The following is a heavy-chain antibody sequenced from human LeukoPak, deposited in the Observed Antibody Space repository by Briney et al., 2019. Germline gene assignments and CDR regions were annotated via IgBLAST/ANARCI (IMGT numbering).Heavy chain of an antibody. CDR3: AKGIGEVLRYFDWLLIDY. V-gene: IGHV3-30*02. D-gene: IGHD3-9*01. J-gene: IGHJ4*02. CDR1: GFTFSSVA. CDR2: IRYDGSNK. Sequence: PGGSLRLSCAASGFTFSSVAMHWVRQAPGKGLEWVAFIRYDGSNKYYADSVKGRFTISRDNSKNTLYLQMNSLRAEDTAVYYCAKGIGEVLRYFDWLLIDYWGQGTLVTVSS.